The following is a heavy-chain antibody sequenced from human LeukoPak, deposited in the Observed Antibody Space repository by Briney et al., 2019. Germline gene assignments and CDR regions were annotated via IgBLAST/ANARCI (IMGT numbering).Heavy chain of an antibody. Sequence: GGSLRLSCAASGFTFSSYDMHWVRQVPGKGLEWVSGIVGSGGSTYYANSVKGRFTISRDNSKNTLYLQMNSLRAEDTAVYYCAKPPNYDSDAPQVDYWGQGTLVTVSS. J-gene: IGHJ4*02. CDR2: IVGSGGST. V-gene: IGHV3-23*01. CDR1: GFTFSSYD. CDR3: AKPPNYDSDAPQVDY. D-gene: IGHD3-22*01.